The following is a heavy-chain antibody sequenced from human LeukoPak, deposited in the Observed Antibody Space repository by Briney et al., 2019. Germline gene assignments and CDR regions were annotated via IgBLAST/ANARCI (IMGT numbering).Heavy chain of an antibody. D-gene: IGHD1-26*01. Sequence: SETLSLTCAVYGGSFSGYYWSWIRQPPGKGLEWIGEINHSGSTHYNPSLKSRVTISVDTSKNQFSLKLSSVTAADTAVYYCARVNGSGSHFDYWGQGTLVTVSS. CDR3: ARVNGSGSHFDY. V-gene: IGHV4-34*01. J-gene: IGHJ4*02. CDR1: GGSFSGYY. CDR2: INHSGST.